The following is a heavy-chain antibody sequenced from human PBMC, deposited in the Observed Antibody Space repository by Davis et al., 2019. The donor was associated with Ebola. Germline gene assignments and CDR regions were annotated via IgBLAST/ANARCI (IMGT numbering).Heavy chain of an antibody. Sequence: ASVKVSCKSSGYTFTSFDINWVRQAPGQGLEWMGWINTNTGNPTYAQGFTGRFVFSLDTSVSTAYLQISSLKAEDTAVYYCARGVDTAMVYYDYGMDVWGQGTTVTVSS. J-gene: IGHJ6*02. CDR2: INTNTGNP. CDR1: GYTFTSFD. D-gene: IGHD5-18*01. CDR3: ARGVDTAMVYYDYGMDV. V-gene: IGHV7-4-1*02.